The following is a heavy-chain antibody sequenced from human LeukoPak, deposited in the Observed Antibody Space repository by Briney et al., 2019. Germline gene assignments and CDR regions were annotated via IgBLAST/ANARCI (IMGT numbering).Heavy chain of an antibody. D-gene: IGHD2-2*01. CDR3: ARDPVPAAWYYFDY. CDR1: GYTFTSYA. V-gene: IGHV1-3*01. J-gene: IGHJ4*02. Sequence: ASVKASCKASGYTFTSYAMHWVRQAPGQRLEWMGWINAGNGNTKYSQKFQGRVTITRDTSASTAYMELSSLRSEDTAVYYCARDPVPAAWYYFDYWGQGTLVTVSS. CDR2: INAGNGNT.